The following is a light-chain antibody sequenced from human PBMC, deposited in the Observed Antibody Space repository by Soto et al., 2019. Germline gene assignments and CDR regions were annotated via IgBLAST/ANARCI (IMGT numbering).Light chain of an antibody. CDR1: QSISSW. CDR2: KAS. CDR3: QRYDSYPLS. Sequence: DIQMTQSPSTLSASVGDRVTVTCRARQSISSWLAWYQQKPGKAPKLLIYKASSLESGVPSRFSGSGSGTEFTLTISSLQPDDFATYCCQRYDSYPLSFGGGTKVEIK. J-gene: IGKJ4*01. V-gene: IGKV1-5*03.